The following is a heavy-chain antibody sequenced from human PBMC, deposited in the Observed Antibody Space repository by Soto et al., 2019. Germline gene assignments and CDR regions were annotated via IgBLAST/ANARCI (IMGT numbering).Heavy chain of an antibody. CDR1: GYTFTGYY. Sequence: ASVKVSCKASGYTFTGYYMHWVRQAPGQGLEWMGWINPNSGGTNYAQKFQGWVTMTRDTSISTAYMELSRLRSDDTAVYYCARQGIVAPGSEFDYWGQGTPVTVSS. V-gene: IGHV1-2*04. D-gene: IGHD5-12*01. CDR2: INPNSGGT. J-gene: IGHJ4*02. CDR3: ARQGIVAPGSEFDY.